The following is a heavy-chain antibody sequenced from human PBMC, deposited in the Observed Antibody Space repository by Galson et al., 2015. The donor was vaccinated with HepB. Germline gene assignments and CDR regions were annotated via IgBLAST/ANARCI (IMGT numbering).Heavy chain of an antibody. D-gene: IGHD1-26*01. CDR1: GYTLTELS. J-gene: IGHJ5*02. CDR3: ATIKWELNDWSDP. Sequence: SVKVSCKVSGYTLTELSMHWVRQAPGKGLEWMGGFDPEHGETIYAQKFQGRVTMTEDTSTDTAYMELSSLRSEDTAVYYCATIKWELNDWSDPWGQGTLVTVSS. CDR2: FDPEHGET. V-gene: IGHV1-24*01.